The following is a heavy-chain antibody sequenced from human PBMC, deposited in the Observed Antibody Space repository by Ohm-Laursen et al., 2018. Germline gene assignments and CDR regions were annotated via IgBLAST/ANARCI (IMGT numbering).Heavy chain of an antibody. CDR3: ASGFYYDSSGEYYFDY. Sequence: GTLSLTCTVSGGSISSSSFSWGWIRQPPGKGLEWIGNISYSGSTYYNPSLKSRLTISVDTSKNQFSLKLSSVTAADTAVYYCASGFYYDSSGEYYFDYWGQGTLVTVSS. CDR1: GGSISSSSFS. CDR2: ISYSGST. J-gene: IGHJ4*02. D-gene: IGHD3-22*01. V-gene: IGHV4-39*01.